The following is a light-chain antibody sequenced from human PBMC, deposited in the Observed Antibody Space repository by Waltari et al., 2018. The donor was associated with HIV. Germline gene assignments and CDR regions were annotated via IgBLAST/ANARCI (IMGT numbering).Light chain of an antibody. CDR3: VLFEV. J-gene: IGLJ2*01. Sequence: QTVVTQEPSFSVSPGGTVTLNCGLSSGPVSTSYYPSWYQQTPGQAPRTLIYSTNTRSSGVPDRFSGSILGNKAALTITGAQADDESDYYCVLFEVFGGGTKLTVL. V-gene: IGLV8-61*01. CDR1: SGPVSTSYY. CDR2: STN.